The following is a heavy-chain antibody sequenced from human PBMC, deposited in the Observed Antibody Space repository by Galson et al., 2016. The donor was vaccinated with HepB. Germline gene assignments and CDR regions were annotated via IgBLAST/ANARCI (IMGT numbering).Heavy chain of an antibody. Sequence: SLRLSCAASGFTFNNYGMTWVRQAPGKGLEVVASISRSGDSRDYSGSVKGRFTISRDNSQNTLSLQMNSLRVDDTAVYYCVQGSTAPAVWGKGTTVTVSS. D-gene: IGHD1-26*01. J-gene: IGHJ6*04. CDR3: VQGSTAPAV. V-gene: IGHV3-23*01. CDR1: GFTFNNYG. CDR2: ISRSGDSR.